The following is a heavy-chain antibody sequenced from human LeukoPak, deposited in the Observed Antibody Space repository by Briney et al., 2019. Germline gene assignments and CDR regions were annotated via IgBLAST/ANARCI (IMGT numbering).Heavy chain of an antibody. J-gene: IGHJ6*03. D-gene: IGHD3-10*01. CDR1: GFTFSSYE. V-gene: IGHV3-48*03. CDR3: ARYHLRITIVRGYMDV. CDR2: ISSSGSTI. Sequence: GGSLRLSCAASGFTFSSYEMNWVRQAPGKGLEWVSYISSSGSTIYYADSVKGRFTISRDNAKNSLYLQMNSLRAEDTAVYYCARYHLRITIVRGYMDVWGKGTTVTVSS.